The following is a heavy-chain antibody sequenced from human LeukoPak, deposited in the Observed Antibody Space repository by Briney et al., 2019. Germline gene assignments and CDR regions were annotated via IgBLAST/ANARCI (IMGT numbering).Heavy chain of an antibody. CDR1: GYNFRNYG. Sequence: ASVKVSCKTSGYNFRNYGINWVRQAPGQGLEWMGWISGAYGNTDYAQNVQGRVTMITDPSTSTAFMELRSLRSEDTAVYYCARTERRGSRNNWFDRWGQGTLVTVSS. CDR3: ARTERRGSRNNWFDR. V-gene: IGHV1-18*01. J-gene: IGHJ5*02. D-gene: IGHD2-2*01. CDR2: ISGAYGNT.